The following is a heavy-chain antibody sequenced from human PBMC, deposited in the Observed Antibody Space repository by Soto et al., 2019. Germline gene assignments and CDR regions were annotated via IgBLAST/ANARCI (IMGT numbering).Heavy chain of an antibody. J-gene: IGHJ5*02. CDR1: GGSVSSGSYY. D-gene: IGHD2-15*01. CDR3: ARVRRYCSGGSCSGGWFDP. CDR2: IYYSGST. V-gene: IGHV4-61*01. Sequence: QVQLQESGPGLVKPSETLSLTCTVSGGSVSSGSYYWSWIRQPPGKGLEWIGYIYYSGSTNYNPSRKSRVTISVDTSKNQFSLKLSSVTAADTAVYYCARVRRYCSGGSCSGGWFDPWGQGTLVTVSS.